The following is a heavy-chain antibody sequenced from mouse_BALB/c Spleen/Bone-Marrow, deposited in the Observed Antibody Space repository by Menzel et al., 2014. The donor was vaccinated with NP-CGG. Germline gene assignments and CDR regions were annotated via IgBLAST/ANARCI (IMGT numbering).Heavy chain of an antibody. J-gene: IGHJ2*01. Sequence: EVKLQESGGGLVKPGGSLKLSCAASGFTFSSYAMSWVRQTPEKRLEWVASISSGGSTYYPDSVKGRFTISRDNARNIVYLQMSSLRSEDTAVYCCGRDDCGGQWCFDWWGQGATVTVSS. V-gene: IGHV5-6-5*01. CDR3: GRDDCGGQWCFDW. D-gene: IGHD1-3*01. CDR1: GFTFSSYA. CDR2: ISSGGST.